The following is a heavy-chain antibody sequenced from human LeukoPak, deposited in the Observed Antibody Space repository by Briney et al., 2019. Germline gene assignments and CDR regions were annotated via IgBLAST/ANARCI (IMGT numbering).Heavy chain of an antibody. Sequence: PGGSLRLSCAASGFTFSSYSMNWDRQAPGKGLEWVSYISSSSSTIYYADSVKGRFTISRDNAKNALYLQMNSLRAEDTAVYYCARSMTTVSDDAFDIWGQGTMVTVSS. V-gene: IGHV3-48*01. CDR1: GFTFSSYS. CDR3: ARSMTTVSDDAFDI. J-gene: IGHJ3*02. D-gene: IGHD4-17*01. CDR2: ISSSSSTI.